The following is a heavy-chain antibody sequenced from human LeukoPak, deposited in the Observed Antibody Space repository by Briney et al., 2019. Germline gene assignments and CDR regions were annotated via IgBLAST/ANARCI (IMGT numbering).Heavy chain of an antibody. D-gene: IGHD1-26*01. J-gene: IGHJ4*02. Sequence: PGGSLRLSCAASGFTFSSYGMHWVRQAPGKGLEWGAFIRYDGSNKYYADSVKGRFTISRDNSKNTLYLQMNSLRAEDTAVYYCAKESGEPYYFDYWGQGTLDTVSS. CDR3: AKESGEPYYFDY. CDR2: IRYDGSNK. CDR1: GFTFSSYG. V-gene: IGHV3-30*02.